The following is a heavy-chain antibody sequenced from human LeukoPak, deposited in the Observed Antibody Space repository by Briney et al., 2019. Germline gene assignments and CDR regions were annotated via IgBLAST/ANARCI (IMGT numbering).Heavy chain of an antibody. CDR3: ARYYYDRSAYLDY. Sequence: GGSLRLSCAASGFTFSSYWMHWVRHAPGEGLVWVSHINNDGSSTSYADSVKSRFTISRDNAKNTLYLQMNSLRAEDTAVYYCARYYYDRSAYLDYWGQGTLVTVSS. CDR1: GFTFSSYW. CDR2: INNDGSST. J-gene: IGHJ4*02. D-gene: IGHD3-22*01. V-gene: IGHV3-74*01.